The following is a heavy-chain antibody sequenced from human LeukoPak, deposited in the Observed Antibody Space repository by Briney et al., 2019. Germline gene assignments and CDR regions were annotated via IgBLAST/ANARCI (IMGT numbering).Heavy chain of an antibody. CDR3: VRSETTGTTWWFDP. D-gene: IGHD1-1*01. V-gene: IGHV3-74*01. CDR1: GFTFSNYW. J-gene: IGHJ5*02. Sequence: GGSLRLSCAASGFTFSNYWMHWVRQAPGKGLVWVSRIKSDGSSANYADSVKGRFTISRDNAKNTLYLQMNSLRAEDTAVYYCVRSETTGTTWWFDPWGQGTLVTVSS. CDR2: IKSDGSSA.